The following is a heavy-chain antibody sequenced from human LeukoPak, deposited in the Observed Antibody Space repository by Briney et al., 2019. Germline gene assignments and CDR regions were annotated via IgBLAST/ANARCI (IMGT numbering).Heavy chain of an antibody. CDR3: ARVDCSSTSCSSVDP. Sequence: ASVKVSFTASGYTFTSYGISWVRQAPGQGLEWMGWISAYNGNTNYAQKLQGRVTMTTDTSTSTAYMELRSLRSDDTAVYYCARVDCSSTSCSSVDPWGQGTLVTVSS. D-gene: IGHD2-2*01. CDR1: GYTFTSYG. J-gene: IGHJ5*02. CDR2: ISAYNGNT. V-gene: IGHV1-18*01.